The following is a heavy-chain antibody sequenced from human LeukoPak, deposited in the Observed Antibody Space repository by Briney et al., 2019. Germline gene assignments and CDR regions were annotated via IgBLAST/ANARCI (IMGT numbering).Heavy chain of an antibody. CDR2: IYYSGST. CDR3: ARAGGFFSPFGY. V-gene: IGHV4-31*03. CDR1: GGSISSGGYY. J-gene: IGHJ4*02. Sequence: PSETLSLTCTVSGGSISSGGYYWSWIRQHPGKGLEWIGYIYYSGSTYYNPSLKSRVTILVDTSKNQFSLKLSSVTAADTAVYYCARAGGFFSPFGYWGQGTLVTVSS. D-gene: IGHD3-3*01.